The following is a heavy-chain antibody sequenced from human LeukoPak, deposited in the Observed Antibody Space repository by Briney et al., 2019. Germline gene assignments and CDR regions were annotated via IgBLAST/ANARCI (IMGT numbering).Heavy chain of an antibody. CDR2: IKQDGSEK. Sequence: PGGSLRLSCAASGFMFSKYAMSWVRQAPGKGLEWVANIKQDGSEKYYVDSVKGRFTISRDNAKNSLYLQMNSLRAEDTAVYYCASITFYGDYQYFDYWGQGTLVTVSS. D-gene: IGHD4-17*01. CDR3: ASITFYGDYQYFDY. V-gene: IGHV3-7*01. J-gene: IGHJ4*02. CDR1: GFMFSKYA.